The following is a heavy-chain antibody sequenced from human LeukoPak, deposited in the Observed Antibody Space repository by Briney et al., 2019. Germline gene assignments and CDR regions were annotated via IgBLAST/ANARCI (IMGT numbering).Heavy chain of an antibody. CDR3: ARASPYYYDSSGPYDAFDI. CDR2: IYYSGST. J-gene: IGHJ3*02. CDR1: GGSISSGDYY. Sequence: SQTLSLTCTVSGGSISSGDYYWSWIRPPPGKGLEWIGYIYYSGSTYYNPSLKGRVTISVDTSKNQFSLKLSSVTAADTAVYYCARASPYYYDSSGPYDAFDIWGQGTMVTVSS. V-gene: IGHV4-30-4*08. D-gene: IGHD3-22*01.